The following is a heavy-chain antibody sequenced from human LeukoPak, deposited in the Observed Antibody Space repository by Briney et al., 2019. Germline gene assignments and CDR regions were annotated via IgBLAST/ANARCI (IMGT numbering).Heavy chain of an antibody. CDR1: GGTFISYA. CDR2: IIPIFGTA. Sequence: SVKVSCKASGGTFISYAISWVRQAPGQGLEWMGGIIPIFGTANYAQKFQGRATITADESTSTAYMELSSLRSEDTAVYYCARDGPVSTVAGTDYYYGMDVWGQGTTVTVSS. V-gene: IGHV1-69*13. J-gene: IGHJ6*02. D-gene: IGHD6-19*01. CDR3: ARDGPVSTVAGTDYYYGMDV.